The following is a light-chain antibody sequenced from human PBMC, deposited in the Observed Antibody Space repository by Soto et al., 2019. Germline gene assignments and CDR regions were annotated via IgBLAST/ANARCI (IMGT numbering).Light chain of an antibody. V-gene: IGKV3-11*01. CDR2: DAS. CDR1: QSVSSY. J-gene: IGKJ3*01. CDR3: QQRSNWPPLFT. Sequence: EIVLTQSPATLSLSPGERATLSCRASQSVSSYLAWYQQKPGQAPRLLIYDASNRATGIPGRFSGSGSGTDFTLTISSLEPEDFAVYYCQQRSNWPPLFTFGPGTIVDIK.